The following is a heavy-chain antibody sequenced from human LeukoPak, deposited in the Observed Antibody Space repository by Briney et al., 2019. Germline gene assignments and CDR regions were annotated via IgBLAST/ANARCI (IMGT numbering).Heavy chain of an antibody. D-gene: IGHD3-3*01. CDR3: ARSAASGDFFDY. V-gene: IGHV4-30-4*08. J-gene: IGHJ4*02. CDR1: GGSISSGDYY. CDR2: IYYSGST. Sequence: SQTLSLTCTVSGGSISSGDYYWSWIRQPPGKGLEWIGYIYYSGSTYYNPSLKSRVTISVDTSKNQFSLRLISMTAADAAVYYCARSAASGDFFDYWGQGTLVTVPS.